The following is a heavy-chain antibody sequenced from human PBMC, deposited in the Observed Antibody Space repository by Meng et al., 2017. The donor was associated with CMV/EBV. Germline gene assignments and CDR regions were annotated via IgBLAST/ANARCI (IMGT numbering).Heavy chain of an antibody. CDR1: GFTFSSYW. CDR3: ARGGWELRDAFDI. J-gene: IGHJ3*02. CDR2: IKQDGSEK. D-gene: IGHD1-26*01. V-gene: IGHV3-7*04. Sequence: GESLKISCAASGFTFSSYWMSWVRQAPGKGLEWVANIKQDGSEKYYVDSVKGRFTVSRDNAKNSLYLQMNSLRAEDTAVYYWARGGWELRDAFDIWGQGTMVTVSS.